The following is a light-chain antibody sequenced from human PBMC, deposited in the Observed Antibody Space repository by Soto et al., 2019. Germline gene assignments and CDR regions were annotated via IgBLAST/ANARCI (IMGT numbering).Light chain of an antibody. CDR2: GAS. CDR1: QNVASTY. Sequence: EVVLTQSPDTLSLSPGERATLSCRASQNVASTYLAWYQQKRGQAPRLLIYGASSRATGIPDRFSGSGAGTDFTLTISRLEPEDFAVYYGQQYGSSRRTFGQGTKVDI. CDR3: QQYGSSRRT. V-gene: IGKV3-20*01. J-gene: IGKJ1*01.